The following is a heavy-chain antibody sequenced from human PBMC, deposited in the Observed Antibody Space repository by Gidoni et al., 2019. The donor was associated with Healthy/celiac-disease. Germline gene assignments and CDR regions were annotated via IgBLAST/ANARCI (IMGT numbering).Heavy chain of an antibody. CDR3: VAEYYYGSGSGEP. CDR2: ISSNGGST. CDR1: GFTFSSYA. J-gene: IGHJ5*02. V-gene: IGHV3-64D*06. D-gene: IGHD3-10*01. Sequence: EVQLVESGGGLVQPGGSLRLSCSASGFTFSSYAMHWVRQAPGKGLEYVSAISSNGGSTYYADSVKGRFTISRDNSKNTLYLQMSSLRAEDTAVYYCVAEYYYGSGSGEPWGQGTLVTVSS.